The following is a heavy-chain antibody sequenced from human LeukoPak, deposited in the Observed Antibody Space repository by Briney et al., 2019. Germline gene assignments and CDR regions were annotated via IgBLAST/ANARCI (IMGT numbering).Heavy chain of an antibody. CDR1: GFTFSSYA. V-gene: IGHV3-23*01. CDR3: AKDRYVGPGYFDL. J-gene: IGHJ2*01. CDR2: ISGSGGST. Sequence: AGGSLTLSCAASGFTFSSYAMSWVRQAPGKGLEWVSAISGSGGSTYYADSVKGRFTISRDNSKNTLYLQMNSLRAEDTAVYYCAKDRYVGPGYFDLWGRGTLVTVPS. D-gene: IGHD1-26*01.